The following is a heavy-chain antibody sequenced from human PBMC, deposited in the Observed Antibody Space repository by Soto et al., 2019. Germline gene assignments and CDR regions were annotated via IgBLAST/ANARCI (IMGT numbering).Heavy chain of an antibody. J-gene: IGHJ6*02. CDR2: ISSSSSTI. CDR3: AAVGATDYYYYYGMDV. CDR1: GVTFSSYS. D-gene: IGHD1-26*01. V-gene: IGHV3-48*02. Sequence: GGSLRLSCAASGVTFSSYSMNWVRQAPGKGLEWVSYISSSSSTIYYADSVKGRFTISRDNAKNSLYLQMNSLRDEDTAVYYCAAVGATDYYYYYGMDVWGQGTTVTVSS.